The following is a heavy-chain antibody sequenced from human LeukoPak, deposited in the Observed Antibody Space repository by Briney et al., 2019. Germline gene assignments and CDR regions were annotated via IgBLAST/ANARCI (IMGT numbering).Heavy chain of an antibody. D-gene: IGHD7-27*01. CDR3: ATGARLGDAFDI. J-gene: IGHJ3*02. CDR1: GYTFTSYG. CDR2: INPNSGGT. V-gene: IGHV1-2*02. Sequence: ASVKVSCKASGYTFTSYGISWVRQAPGQGLEWMGWINPNSGGTNYAQKFQGRVTMTRDTSISTAYMELSRLRSDDTGVYYCATGARLGDAFDIWGQGTMVTVSS.